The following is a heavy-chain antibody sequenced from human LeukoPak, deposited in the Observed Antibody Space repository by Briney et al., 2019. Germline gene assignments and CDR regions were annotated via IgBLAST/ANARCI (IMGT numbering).Heavy chain of an antibody. Sequence: ASVKVSCKASGGTFSSYAISWVRQAPGQGLEWMGWISAYNGNTNYAQKLQGRVTMTTDTSTSTAYMELRSLRSDDTAVYYCASSRYSLLEWFDPWGQGTLVTVSS. CDR2: ISAYNGNT. V-gene: IGHV1-18*01. CDR3: ASSRYSLLEWFDP. D-gene: IGHD1-26*01. J-gene: IGHJ5*02. CDR1: GGTFSSYA.